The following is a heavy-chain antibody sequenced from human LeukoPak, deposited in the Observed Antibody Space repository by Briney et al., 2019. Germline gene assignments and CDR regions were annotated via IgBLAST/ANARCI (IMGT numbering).Heavy chain of an antibody. Sequence: GGSLRLSCAASGFTVSSNYMSWVRQPPGKGLEWVSVIYSGGSTYYADSVKGRFTISRDNSKNTLYLQMNSLRAEDTAVYYCARSRHCSSTSCHGFPLLFDYWGQGTLVTVSS. CDR3: ARSRHCSSTSCHGFPLLFDY. CDR1: GFTVSSNY. D-gene: IGHD2-2*01. V-gene: IGHV3-66*01. CDR2: IYSGGST. J-gene: IGHJ4*02.